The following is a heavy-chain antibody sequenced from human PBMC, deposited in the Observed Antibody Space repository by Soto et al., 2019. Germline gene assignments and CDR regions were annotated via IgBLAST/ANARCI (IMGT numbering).Heavy chain of an antibody. CDR2: IWYAGRNK. J-gene: IGHJ4*02. V-gene: IGHV3-33*01. Sequence: QVQLVESGGGVVQPGRSLRLSCAASGFTFSSYGMHWVRQAPGKGLEWVAVIWYAGRNKYYADSVKGRFTISRDNSKNTLYLQMNSLRAEDTAVYYCARDYWYNWKYGLRGGQPRPFDYWGQGTLVTVSS. CDR1: GFTFSSYG. CDR3: ARDYWYNWKYGLRGGQPRPFDY. D-gene: IGHD1-7*01.